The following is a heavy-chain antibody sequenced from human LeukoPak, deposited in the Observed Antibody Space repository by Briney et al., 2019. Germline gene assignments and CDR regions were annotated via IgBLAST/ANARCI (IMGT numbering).Heavy chain of an antibody. CDR3: ARDAPSGYDFWSGYFAGYYGMVV. CDR2: INPSGGST. J-gene: IGHJ6*02. Sequence: ASVKVSCKASGYTFTSYYMHWVRQAPGQGLEWMGIINPSGGSTSYAQKFQGRVTMTRDTSTSTVYMELSSLRSEDTAVYYCARDAPSGYDFWSGYFAGYYGMVVWGQGTTVTVSS. D-gene: IGHD3-3*01. CDR1: GYTFTSYY. V-gene: IGHV1-46*01.